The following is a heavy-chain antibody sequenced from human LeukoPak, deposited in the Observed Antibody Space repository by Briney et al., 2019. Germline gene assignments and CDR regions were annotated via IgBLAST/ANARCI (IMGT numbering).Heavy chain of an antibody. CDR2: INTNTGNP. J-gene: IGHJ6*03. CDR1: GYTFTSYA. CDR3: ATGVPAAMGYYYYDMDV. V-gene: IGHV7-4-1*02. Sequence: ASVKVSCKASGYTFTSYAMNWVRQAPGQGLEWMGWINTNTGNPTYAQGFTGRFVFSLDTSVSTAYLQISSLKAEDTAVYYCATGVPAAMGYYYYDMDVWGKGTTVTVSS. D-gene: IGHD2-2*01.